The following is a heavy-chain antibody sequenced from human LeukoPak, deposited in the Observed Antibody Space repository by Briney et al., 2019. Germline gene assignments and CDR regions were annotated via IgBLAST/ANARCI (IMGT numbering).Heavy chain of an antibody. J-gene: IGHJ4*02. CDR3: ARDLYGGYLRVLRTVFDY. CDR1: GDSVSSNSAA. Sequence: SQTLSLTCAISGDSVSSNSAAWNWIRQSPSRGLEWLGRTYYRSKWYNDYAVSVKSRITINPDTSKNQFSLRLNSVTPEDTAVYYCARDLYGGYLRVLRTVFDYWGQGTLVTVSS. CDR2: TYYRSKWYN. D-gene: IGHD5-12*01. V-gene: IGHV6-1*01.